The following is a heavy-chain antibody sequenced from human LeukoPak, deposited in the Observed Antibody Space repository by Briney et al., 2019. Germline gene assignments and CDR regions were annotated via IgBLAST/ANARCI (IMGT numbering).Heavy chain of an antibody. V-gene: IGHV4-59*01. D-gene: IGHD3-16*01. Sequence: PSETLSLTCTVSGGSISSYYWNWLRQPPGKGLGWIGYIYYSGSTNYNPSLKSRVTISVDTSKNQFSLKLSSVTAADTAVYYCASSLAIWGNYFDYWGQGTLVTVSS. CDR1: GGSISSYY. CDR3: ASSLAIWGNYFDY. J-gene: IGHJ4*02. CDR2: IYYSGST.